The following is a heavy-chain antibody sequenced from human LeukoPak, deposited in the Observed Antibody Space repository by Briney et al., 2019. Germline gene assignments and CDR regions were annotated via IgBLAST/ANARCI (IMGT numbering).Heavy chain of an antibody. CDR3: AREVVGIAVAGLDY. V-gene: IGHV3-48*04. CDR2: ISSSSSTI. D-gene: IGHD6-19*01. J-gene: IGHJ4*02. Sequence: GGSLRLSCAASGFTFSSYSMNWVRQAPGKGLEWVSYISSSSSTIYYADSVKGRFTISRDNAKNSLYLQMNNLRAEDTAVYYCAREVVGIAVAGLDYWGQGTLVTVSS. CDR1: GFTFSSYS.